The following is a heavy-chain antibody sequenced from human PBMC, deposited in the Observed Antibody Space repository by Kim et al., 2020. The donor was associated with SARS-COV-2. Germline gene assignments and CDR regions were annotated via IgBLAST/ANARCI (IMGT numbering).Heavy chain of an antibody. D-gene: IGHD6-6*01. Sequence: SETLSLTCAVSGGSISSSNWWSWVRQPPGKGLEWIGEIYHSGSTNYNPSLKSRVTISVDKSKNQFSLKLSSVTAADTAVYYCVAEYSSSSGGVYFDYWGQGTLVTVSS. CDR3: VAEYSSSSGGVYFDY. V-gene: IGHV4-4*02. CDR1: GGSISSSNW. CDR2: IYHSGST. J-gene: IGHJ4*02.